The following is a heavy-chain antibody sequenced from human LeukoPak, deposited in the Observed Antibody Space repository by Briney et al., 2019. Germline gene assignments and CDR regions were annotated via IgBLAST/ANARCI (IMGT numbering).Heavy chain of an antibody. V-gene: IGHV4-34*01. Sequence: SETLSLTCAVYGGSFSGYYWSWIRQPPGKGLEWIGEINHSGSTNYNPSLKSRVTISVDTSKNQFSLKLSSVTAADTAVYYCARGLDDYWGQGTLVTVSS. J-gene: IGHJ4*02. CDR3: ARGLDDY. CDR2: INHSGST. CDR1: GGSFSGYY.